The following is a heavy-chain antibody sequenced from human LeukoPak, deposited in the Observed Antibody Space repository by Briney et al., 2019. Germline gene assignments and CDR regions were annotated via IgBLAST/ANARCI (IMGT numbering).Heavy chain of an antibody. J-gene: IGHJ4*02. CDR3: ARVAAGYSVNYFDY. D-gene: IGHD4-23*01. Sequence: GGSLRLSCAASGFTVSSNYMSWVRQAPGKGLEWVSVIYSGGSTYYADSVKGRFTISRDNSKNTLYLQMNSLRAEDTAVYYCARVAAGYSVNYFDYWGQGTLVTVSS. V-gene: IGHV3-53*01. CDR1: GFTVSSNY. CDR2: IYSGGST.